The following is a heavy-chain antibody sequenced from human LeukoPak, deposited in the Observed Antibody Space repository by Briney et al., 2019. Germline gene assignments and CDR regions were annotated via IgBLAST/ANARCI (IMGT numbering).Heavy chain of an antibody. CDR2: ISGSGVST. CDR3: VREKTPVVTPGTDR. J-gene: IGHJ5*02. V-gene: IGHV3-23*01. Sequence: GGSLRLSCAASDFSSISYVLTWVRQAPGKGLEWVSAISGSGVSTYYADSVKGRFSISRDNSDNTVYLQMNSLRAEDTAVYYCVREKTPVVTPGTDRGSEGTLVIVSS. D-gene: IGHD4-23*01. CDR1: DFSSISYV.